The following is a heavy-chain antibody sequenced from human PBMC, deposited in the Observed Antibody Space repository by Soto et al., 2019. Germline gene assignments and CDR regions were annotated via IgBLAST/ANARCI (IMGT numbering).Heavy chain of an antibody. V-gene: IGHV1-18*01. CDR2: ISAYNGNT. D-gene: IGHD4-17*01. J-gene: IGHJ6*02. CDR3: ARAPWYGDGEDYYYGMDV. Sequence: ASVKVSCKASGYTFTSYGISWVRQAPGQGLEWMGWISAYNGNTNYAQKLQGRVTMTTDTSTSTAYMELRSLRSDDTAVYYCARAPWYGDGEDYYYGMDVWGQGTTVTVSS. CDR1: GYTFTSYG.